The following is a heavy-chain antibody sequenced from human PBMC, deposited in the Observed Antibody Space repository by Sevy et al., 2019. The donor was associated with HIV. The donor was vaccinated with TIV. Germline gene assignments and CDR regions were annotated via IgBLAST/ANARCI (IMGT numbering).Heavy chain of an antibody. Sequence: SETLSLTCTVSGGSISSSNYYWGWIRQPPGKGLEWIGSIYYSGTTYYNPSLKSRLTISVDTSKNQFSLKLSSVTAADTAVYYCARLGGMTTVTGDYYYGMDVWGQGTTVTVSS. CDR3: ARLGGMTTVTGDYYYGMDV. CDR2: IYYSGTT. D-gene: IGHD4-17*01. CDR1: GGSISSSNYY. J-gene: IGHJ6*02. V-gene: IGHV4-39*01.